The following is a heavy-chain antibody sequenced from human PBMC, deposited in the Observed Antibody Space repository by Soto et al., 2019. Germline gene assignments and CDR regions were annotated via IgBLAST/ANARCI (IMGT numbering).Heavy chain of an antibody. D-gene: IGHD4-17*01. CDR3: AMADFGVWFHWFAP. Sequence: EVQLLESGGGLVQPGGSLRLSCAASGFTFSSYAMSWVRQAPGKGLEWVSAISGSGGSTYYADSVKGRFTISRDNSSEPLYLQMVGLRAEDRAVYYCAMADFGVWFHWFAPWGQGTLVTGAS. V-gene: IGHV3-23*01. CDR1: GFTFSSYA. J-gene: IGHJ5*02. CDR2: ISGSGGST.